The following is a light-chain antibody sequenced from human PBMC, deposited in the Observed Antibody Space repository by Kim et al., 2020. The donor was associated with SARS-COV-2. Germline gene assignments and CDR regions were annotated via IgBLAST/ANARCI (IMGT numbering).Light chain of an antibody. CDR2: GKN. CDR3: NSRDSSGNHVV. J-gene: IGLJ2*01. V-gene: IGLV3-19*01. CDR1: NLSSYY. Sequence: ASGRKARLKGQDANLSSYYASWDKKNPGPAAVLIIYGKNNRPSGIPDRFSGSSTGNTASLTITGAQTEDEADYYCNSRDSSGNHVVFGGGTQLTVL.